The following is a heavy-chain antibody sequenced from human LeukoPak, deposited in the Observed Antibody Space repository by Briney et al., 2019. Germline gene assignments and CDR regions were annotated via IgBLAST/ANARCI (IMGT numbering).Heavy chain of an antibody. J-gene: IGHJ4*02. CDR2: IYPGDSDT. CDR1: GYSFTTYW. D-gene: IGHD2-15*01. CDR3: ARVATASFDQ. V-gene: IGHV5-51*01. Sequence: GESLKLSCRGSGYSFTTYWIAWVRQMPGKGLEWMGIIYPGDSDTRHSPSFQGQVTISVAKSISTVYLQWSSLKASDTAMYYCARVATASFDQWGQGTLVTVSS.